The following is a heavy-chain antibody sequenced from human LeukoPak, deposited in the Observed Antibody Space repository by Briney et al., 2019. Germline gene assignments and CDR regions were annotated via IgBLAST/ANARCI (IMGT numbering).Heavy chain of an antibody. CDR3: ARGPRYYYDSSGPFDY. D-gene: IGHD3-22*01. CDR2: IYYSGST. V-gene: IGHV4-59*01. J-gene: IGHJ4*02. CDR1: GGSISSYY. Sequence: SETLSLTCTVSGGSISSYYWSWIRQPPGKGLEGIGYIYYSGSTNYNPSLKSRVTISVDTSKNQFSLKLSSVTAADTAVYYCARGPRYYYDSSGPFDYWGQGTLVTVSS.